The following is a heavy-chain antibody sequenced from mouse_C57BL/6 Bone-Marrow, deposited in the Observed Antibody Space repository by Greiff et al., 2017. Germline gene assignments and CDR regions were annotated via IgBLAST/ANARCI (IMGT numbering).Heavy chain of an antibody. CDR1: GYTFTSYW. CDR2: IYPGNSDT. Sequence: VQLKESGTVLARPGASVKMSCKTSGYTFTSYWMPWVKQRPGQGLEWIGAIYPGNSDTSYNQKFKGKAKLTAVTSASTAYMELSSLTNEDSAVYYWTRKEVDGYYEDFDVWGKGTTVTVSS. CDR3: TRKEVDGYYEDFDV. V-gene: IGHV1-5*01. D-gene: IGHD2-3*01. J-gene: IGHJ1*03.